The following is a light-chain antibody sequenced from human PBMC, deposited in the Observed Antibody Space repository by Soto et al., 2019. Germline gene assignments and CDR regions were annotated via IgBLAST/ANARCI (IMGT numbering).Light chain of an antibody. Sequence: DIQVTQSPSSVSASVGDRVTITCRASQAIGSWLAWYQQKPGKAPKLLIYDATTLQSGVPSRFSGSGSGTDFSLTISSLQPEDFATYYCQQANSFPLTXGGGTKVDIK. V-gene: IGKV1-12*01. J-gene: IGKJ4*01. CDR2: DAT. CDR1: QAIGSW. CDR3: QQANSFPLT.